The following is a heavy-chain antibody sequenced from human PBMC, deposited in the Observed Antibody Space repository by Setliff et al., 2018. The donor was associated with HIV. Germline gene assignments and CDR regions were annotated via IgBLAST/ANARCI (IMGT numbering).Heavy chain of an antibody. D-gene: IGHD2-21*02. Sequence: GGSLRLSCEVSGFTFSTYWMHWVRQAPGKGLVWVSRINSDGSTTTYADSVKGRFTISRDNAKTQYSLKMISVTAADTAMYYCAISIVGVTSEMYWAQGTLVTVSS. J-gene: IGHJ4*02. CDR1: GFTFSTYW. CDR2: INSDGSTT. CDR3: AISIVGVTSEMY. V-gene: IGHV3-74*03.